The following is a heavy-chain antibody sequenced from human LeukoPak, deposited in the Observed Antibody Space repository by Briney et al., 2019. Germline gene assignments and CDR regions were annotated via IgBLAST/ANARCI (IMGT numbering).Heavy chain of an antibody. V-gene: IGHV3-7*04. CDR3: ARAYYDSSSYSYYFDY. CDR1: GFTFSTYW. J-gene: IGHJ4*02. D-gene: IGHD3-22*01. CDR2: IKQHGSEK. Sequence: GGSLRLSCAASGFTFSTYWMTWVRQPPGKGLEWVANIKQHGSEKYYVDSVKGRFTISRDNAKNSLYLQMNSLRAEDTAVYYCARAYYDSSSYSYYFDYWGQGTLGTVSA.